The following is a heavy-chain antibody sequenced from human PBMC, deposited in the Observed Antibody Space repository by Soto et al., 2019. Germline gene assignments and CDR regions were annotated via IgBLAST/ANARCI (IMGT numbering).Heavy chain of an antibody. J-gene: IGHJ4*02. Sequence: KTSETLSLTCTVSGGSISSGGYYWSWIRQHPGKGLEWIGYIYYSGSTYYNPSLKSRVTISVDTSKNQFSLKLSSVTAADTAVYYCARDIAVAEVFDYWGQGTLVTVSS. V-gene: IGHV4-31*03. CDR2: IYYSGST. CDR3: ARDIAVAEVFDY. D-gene: IGHD6-19*01. CDR1: GGSISSGGYY.